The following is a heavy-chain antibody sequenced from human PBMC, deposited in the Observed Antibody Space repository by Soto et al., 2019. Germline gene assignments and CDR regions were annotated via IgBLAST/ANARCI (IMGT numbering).Heavy chain of an antibody. D-gene: IGHD6-25*01. CDR3: ARIGGYHGPLDY. Sequence: SETLSLTCSVSGVSISSYFWSWIRQTPGRGLEWIGYTYHRGSTNYSPSLKSRVAISLDTSENQFSLKVNSVTAADTAVYYCARIGGYHGPLDYWGQGTPVTVSS. CDR2: TYHRGST. J-gene: IGHJ4*02. CDR1: GVSISSYF. V-gene: IGHV4-59*01.